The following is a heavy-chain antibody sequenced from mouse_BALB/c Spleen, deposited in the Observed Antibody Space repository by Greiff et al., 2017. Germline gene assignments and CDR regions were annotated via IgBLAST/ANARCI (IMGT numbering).Heavy chain of an antibody. CDR1: GYSITSGYY. D-gene: IGHD1-1*01. Sequence: DVKLQESGPGLVKPSQSLSLTCSVTGYSITSGYYWNWIRQFPGNQLEWMGYISYDGSNNYNPSLKNRISITRDTSKNQFFLKLNSVTTEDTATYYCARVYGSSLYAMDYWGQGTSVTVSA. CDR3: ARVYGSSLYAMDY. J-gene: IGHJ4*01. CDR2: ISYDGSN. V-gene: IGHV3-6*02.